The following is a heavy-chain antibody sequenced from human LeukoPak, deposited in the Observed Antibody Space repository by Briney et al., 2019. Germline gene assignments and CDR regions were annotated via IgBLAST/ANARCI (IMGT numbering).Heavy chain of an antibody. CDR1: GFTFSSYS. CDR3: ARDLVVVTGIPGYYYGMDV. Sequence: GGSLRLSCAASGFTFSSYSMNRVRQAPGKGLEWVSSISSSSSYIYYADSVEGRFTISRDNAKNSLYLQMNSLRAEDTAVYYCARDLVVVTGIPGYYYGMDVWGQGTTVTVSS. D-gene: IGHD2-21*02. CDR2: ISSSSSYI. J-gene: IGHJ6*02. V-gene: IGHV3-21*01.